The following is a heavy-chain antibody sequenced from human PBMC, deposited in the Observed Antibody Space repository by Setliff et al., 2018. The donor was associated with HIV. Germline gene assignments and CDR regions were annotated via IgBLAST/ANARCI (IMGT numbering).Heavy chain of an antibody. CDR2: INHSGST. CDR3: ARGARLLTAYIDRWDYYYMRV. Sequence: PSETRSLTCAVSGGSFSVYYWSWIRQPPGKGLEWIGEINHSGSTNYNPSLKSRITISVDTSKDQFSLKLSSVTAADTAVYYCARGARLLTAYIDRWDYYYMRVWGKGTTVTVS. V-gene: IGHV4-34*01. CDR1: GGSFSVYY. J-gene: IGHJ6*03. D-gene: IGHD3-9*01.